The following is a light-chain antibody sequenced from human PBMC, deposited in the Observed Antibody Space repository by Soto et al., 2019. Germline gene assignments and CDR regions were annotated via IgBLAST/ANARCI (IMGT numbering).Light chain of an antibody. CDR1: KSVSSN. CDR2: GAS. CDR3: QQYNDWPPWT. V-gene: IGKV3-15*01. J-gene: IGKJ1*01. Sequence: EIVMTQSPATLSVSPGERATLYCRASKSVSSNLAWYQQKPGQAPRLLIYGASTRATGIPARFSGSGSGTEFTLTISSLQSEDFAVYYCQQYNDWPPWTFGQATTVEIK.